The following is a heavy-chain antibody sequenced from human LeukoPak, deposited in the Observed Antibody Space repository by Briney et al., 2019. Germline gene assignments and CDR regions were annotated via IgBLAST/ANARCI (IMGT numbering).Heavy chain of an antibody. Sequence: GGPLRLSCAASGFTFSSYSMNWVRQAPGKGLEWVSSISSSSSYIYYADSVKGRFTISRDNAKNSLYLQMNSLRAEDTAVYYCARDLGQYYDTSDNWFDPWGQGTLVTVSS. V-gene: IGHV3-21*01. CDR2: ISSSSSYI. D-gene: IGHD3-22*01. J-gene: IGHJ5*02. CDR3: ARDLGQYYDTSDNWFDP. CDR1: GFTFSSYS.